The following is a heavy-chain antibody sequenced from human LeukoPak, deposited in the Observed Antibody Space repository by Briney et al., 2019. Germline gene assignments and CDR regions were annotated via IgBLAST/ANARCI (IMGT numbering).Heavy chain of an antibody. D-gene: IGHD3-10*01. CDR1: GGSIRTRIYY. Sequence: PSETLSLTCIVSGGSIRTRIYYWGRIPQPPGTGLVWFGCDCYTGSINDNPSLKSRFTISVDTSNTQFSLKLSSVTAADTAMYFCARQSIPMEAYGTETYYNYYFDTWGPGALVTVSS. CDR2: DCYTGSI. V-gene: IGHV4-39*01. CDR3: ARQSIPMEAYGTETYYNYYFDT. J-gene: IGHJ5*02.